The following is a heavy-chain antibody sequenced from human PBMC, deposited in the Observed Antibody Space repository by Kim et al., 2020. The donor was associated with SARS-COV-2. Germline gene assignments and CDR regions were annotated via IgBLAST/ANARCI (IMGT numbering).Heavy chain of an antibody. CDR3: ARPSSGSYFSYLDY. D-gene: IGHD1-26*01. V-gene: IGHV3-30*15. Sequence: AESVKGRYTMSRDYSKNTQDMQMSSLRAEEMAVYYCARPSSGSYFSYLDYWGQGTLVTVSS. J-gene: IGHJ4*02.